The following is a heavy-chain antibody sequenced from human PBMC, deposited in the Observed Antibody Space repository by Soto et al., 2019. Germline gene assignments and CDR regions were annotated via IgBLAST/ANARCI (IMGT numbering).Heavy chain of an antibody. CDR1: GGSFSGYY. CDR3: ARGDIVVVVAATPFDY. CDR2: INHSGST. V-gene: IGHV4-34*01. D-gene: IGHD2-15*01. Sequence: QVQLQQWGAGLLKPSETLSLTCAVYGGSFSGYYWSWIRQPPGKGLMWIGEINHSGSTNYNPSLKSRVTISVDTSKNQFSLKLSSVTAADTAVYYCARGDIVVVVAATPFDYWGQGTLVTVSS. J-gene: IGHJ4*02.